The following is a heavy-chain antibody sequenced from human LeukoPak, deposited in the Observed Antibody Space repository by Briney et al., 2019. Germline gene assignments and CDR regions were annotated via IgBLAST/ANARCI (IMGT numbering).Heavy chain of an antibody. J-gene: IGHJ4*02. D-gene: IGHD1-1*01. CDR3: AKGQELDDGVFDS. CDR1: GFTFSSIA. Sequence: GGSLRLSCAAPGFTFSSIAMTWVRQAPGKGLEWVSTIRSNGETTYNADSVKGRFTISRDNSKKTLYLQLNSLRVKDTAIYYCAKGQELDDGVFDSWGQGTLVTVSS. CDR2: IRSNGETT. V-gene: IGHV3-23*01.